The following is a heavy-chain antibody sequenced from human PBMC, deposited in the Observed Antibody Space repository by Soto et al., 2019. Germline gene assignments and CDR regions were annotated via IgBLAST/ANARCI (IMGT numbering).Heavy chain of an antibody. Sequence: SVKVSCKASGGTFSSYAISWVRQTPGQGLEWMGGIIPIFGTANYAQKFQGRVTITADESTSTAYMELSSLRSEDTAVYYCARFRYDILTGSPYYFDYWGQGTLVTVSS. CDR3: ARFRYDILTGSPYYFDY. V-gene: IGHV1-69*13. D-gene: IGHD3-9*01. CDR1: GGTFSSYA. J-gene: IGHJ4*02. CDR2: IIPIFGTA.